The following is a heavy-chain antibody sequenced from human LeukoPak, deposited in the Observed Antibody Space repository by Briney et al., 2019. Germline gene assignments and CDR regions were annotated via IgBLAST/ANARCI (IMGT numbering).Heavy chain of an antibody. Sequence: GGSLRLSCAATGFTVSSNYMSRVRQAPGKGLEWVSVLYSDASTYYADSVKGRFIISRLSSENTLYLQMNSLRVEDTAVYYCARMNSGTYFDYWGQGTLVSVSS. D-gene: IGHD1-26*01. CDR2: LYSDAST. J-gene: IGHJ4*02. CDR3: ARMNSGTYFDY. V-gene: IGHV3-53*04. CDR1: GFTVSSNY.